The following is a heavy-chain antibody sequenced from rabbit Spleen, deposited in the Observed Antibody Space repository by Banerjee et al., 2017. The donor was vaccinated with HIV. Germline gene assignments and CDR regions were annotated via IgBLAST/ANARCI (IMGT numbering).Heavy chain of an antibody. V-gene: IGHV1S45*01. Sequence: QEQLEESGGGLVKPEGSLTLTCKGSGVSFSSGYDMCWVRQAPGQGLEWIACIYAGSSGSTYYASWEKGRFFMSRTSSTTVTLQMTSLTAADTATYFCARGSATMTMVITGYYLNLWGPGALVTVS. CDR1: GVSFSSGYD. J-gene: IGHJ4*01. CDR2: IYAGSSGST. CDR3: ARGSATMTMVITGYYLNL. D-gene: IGHD2-1*01.